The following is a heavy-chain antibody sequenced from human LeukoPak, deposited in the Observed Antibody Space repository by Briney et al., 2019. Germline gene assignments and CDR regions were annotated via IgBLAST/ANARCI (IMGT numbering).Heavy chain of an antibody. CDR2: IYYSGST. CDR3: ASFYCSGGSCYQYYYYYMDV. J-gene: IGHJ6*03. V-gene: IGHV4-39*01. CDR1: GGSISSSSYY. Sequence: SETLSLTCTVSGGSISSSSYYWGWIRQPPGKGLEWIGIIYYSGSTYSNPSLKSRVTISVDTSKNQFSLKLSSVTAVDTAVYYCASFYCSGGSCYQYYYYYMDVWGKGTTVTISS. D-gene: IGHD2-15*01.